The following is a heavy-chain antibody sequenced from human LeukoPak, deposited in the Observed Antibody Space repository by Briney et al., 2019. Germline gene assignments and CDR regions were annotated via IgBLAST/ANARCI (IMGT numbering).Heavy chain of an antibody. D-gene: IGHD3-9*01. Sequence: GGSLRLSCAASGFTFSSYAMSWVRQAPGKGLGWVSAISGSGGSTYYADSVKGRFTISRDNSKNTLYLQMNSLRAEDTAVYYCAKDMYYDILTGYYMGYNWCDPWGQGTLVTVSS. CDR2: ISGSGGST. J-gene: IGHJ5*02. CDR3: AKDMYYDILTGYYMGYNWCDP. CDR1: GFTFSSYA. V-gene: IGHV3-23*01.